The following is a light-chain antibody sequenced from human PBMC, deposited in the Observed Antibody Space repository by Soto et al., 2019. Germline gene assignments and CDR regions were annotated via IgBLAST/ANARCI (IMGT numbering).Light chain of an antibody. CDR3: NSYAGDIIRFV. CDR2: EVS. V-gene: IGLV2-14*01. Sequence: SVLTQPASVSGSPGQSVTISCTGTSSDVGAYKYVSWYQHHPGKAPKLMIYEVSNRPSGVSNRFSGSKSGNTASLTISGLQADDEADYYCNSYAGDIIRFVFGTGTKVTVL. J-gene: IGLJ1*01. CDR1: SSDVGAYKY.